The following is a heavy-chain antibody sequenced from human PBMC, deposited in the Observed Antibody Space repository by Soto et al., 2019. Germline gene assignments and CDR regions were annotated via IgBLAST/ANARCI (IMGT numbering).Heavy chain of an antibody. V-gene: IGHV1-69*06. J-gene: IGHJ4*02. CDR2: IIPIFGTA. CDR3: ARTRGYSGYDRDSRFDY. Sequence: GASVKVSCKASGGTFSSYAISWVRQAPGQGLEWMGGIIPIFGTANYAQKFQGRVTITADKSTSTAYMELSSLRSEDTAVYYCARTRGYSGYDRDSRFDYWGRGTLVTVSS. CDR1: GGTFSSYA. D-gene: IGHD5-12*01.